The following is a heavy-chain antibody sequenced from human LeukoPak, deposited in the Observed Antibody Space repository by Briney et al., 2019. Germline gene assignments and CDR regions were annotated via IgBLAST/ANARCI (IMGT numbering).Heavy chain of an antibody. CDR1: GGSISSYY. CDR2: IYTSGST. D-gene: IGHD2-15*01. V-gene: IGHV4-4*07. Sequence: PSETLSLTCTVSGGSISSYYWSWIRQPAGKGLEWIGRIYTSGSTNYNPSLKSRVTMSVDTSKNQFSLKLSSVTAADRAVYYCARDRKKYCSGGSCPVFAGDLFDYWGQGALVTVSS. CDR3: ARDRKKYCSGGSCPVFAGDLFDY. J-gene: IGHJ4*02.